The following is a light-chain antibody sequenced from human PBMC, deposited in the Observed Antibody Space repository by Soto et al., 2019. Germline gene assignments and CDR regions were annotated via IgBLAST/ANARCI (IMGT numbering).Light chain of an antibody. CDR1: QTIGTW. CDR3: QQYNDLST. Sequence: DIQMTQSPSTLSASVGDTVNITCRASQTIGTWLAWYQQKPAKAPKLLIYKASTLESGVPSRFSGSGSGTEFTLTISSLQADDFATYYCQQYNDLSTFGGGTKVDI. J-gene: IGKJ4*01. V-gene: IGKV1-5*03. CDR2: KAS.